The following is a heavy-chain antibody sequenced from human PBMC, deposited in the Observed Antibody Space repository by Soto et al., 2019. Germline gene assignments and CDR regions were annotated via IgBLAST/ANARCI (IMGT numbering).Heavy chain of an antibody. Sequence: SVKVSYKPSRCTFNSYSIREVRQAPGQGLEWMGGIIPIFGTANYAQKFQGRVTITADKSTSTAYMELSSLRSEDTAVYYCVAGGYDSSGYYGYWGQGTLVTVSS. J-gene: IGHJ4*02. CDR2: IIPIFGTA. CDR1: RCTFNSYS. V-gene: IGHV1-69*06. CDR3: VAGGYDSSGYYGY. D-gene: IGHD3-22*01.